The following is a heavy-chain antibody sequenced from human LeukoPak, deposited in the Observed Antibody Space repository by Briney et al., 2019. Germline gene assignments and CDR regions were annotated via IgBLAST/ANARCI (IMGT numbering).Heavy chain of an antibody. CDR3: ARGGMTTVTSYFQH. CDR1: GGSFSGYY. J-gene: IGHJ1*01. Sequence: SETLSLTCAVYGGSFSGYYWSWIRQPPGKGLEWIGEINHSGSTNYNPSLKSRLTISVDTSKNQFSLKLSSVTAADTAVYYCARGGMTTVTSYFQHWGQGTLVTVSS. CDR2: INHSGST. V-gene: IGHV4-34*01. D-gene: IGHD4-17*01.